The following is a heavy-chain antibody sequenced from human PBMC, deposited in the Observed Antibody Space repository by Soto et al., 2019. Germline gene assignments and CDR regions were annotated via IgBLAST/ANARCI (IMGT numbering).Heavy chain of an antibody. CDR2: IVPIFDIT. CDR1: GGIFRRYS. D-gene: IGHD3-16*01. Sequence: QVQLLQSGAEVKKSGSSVKVSCKVSGGIFRRYSISWVRQAPGQGLEWLGGIVPIFDITNYAQKFQGRVTITADESTSTAYMDLTSLRSEDTAVYYCARPDEGSYSSNHHYYYALDVWCQGTTVTVSS. J-gene: IGHJ6*02. CDR3: ARPDEGSYSSNHHYYYALDV. V-gene: IGHV1-69*01.